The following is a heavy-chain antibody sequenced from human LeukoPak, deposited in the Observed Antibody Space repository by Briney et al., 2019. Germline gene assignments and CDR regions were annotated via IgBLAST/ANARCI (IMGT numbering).Heavy chain of an antibody. Sequence: GGSLRLSCAASGFTFSSYSMNWVRQAPGKGLEWVSYISSSSSTIYYADSVKGRFTISRDNAKNSLYLQMSSLRADDTAVYHCAKERDGDYVRYTHYWGQGTLVTVSS. CDR2: ISSSSSTI. D-gene: IGHD4-17*01. V-gene: IGHV3-48*01. J-gene: IGHJ4*02. CDR1: GFTFSSYS. CDR3: AKERDGDYVRYTHY.